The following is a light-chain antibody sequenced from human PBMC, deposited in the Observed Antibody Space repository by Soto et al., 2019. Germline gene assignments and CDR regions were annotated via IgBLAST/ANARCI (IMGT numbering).Light chain of an antibody. CDR1: QNITTF. V-gene: IGKV1-39*01. CDR2: ASS. Sequence: DIQMTQSPSSLSASVGGRVTITCRSSQNITTFLNWYQQKPGKAPNLLIYASSSLQTGVPSRFSGSGSGTDFTLTITTLQPEDFATYYCEQYYSTPPTFGQGTRVDIK. CDR3: EQYYSTPPT. J-gene: IGKJ1*01.